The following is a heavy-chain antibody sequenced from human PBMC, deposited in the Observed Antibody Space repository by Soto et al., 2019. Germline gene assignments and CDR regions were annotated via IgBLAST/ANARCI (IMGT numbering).Heavy chain of an antibody. D-gene: IGHD1-26*01. CDR3: ASLIVGAINFQY. J-gene: IGHJ1*01. CDR1: GYSFTNYW. CDR2: IYPGDSGI. Sequence: GESLKISCXASGYSFTNYWIGWVRQMPGKGLEWMGIIYPGDSGIRYSPSFQGQVTISADKSINTAYLQWSSLKASDTAMYYCASLIVGAINFQYWGQGTLVTVSS. V-gene: IGHV5-51*01.